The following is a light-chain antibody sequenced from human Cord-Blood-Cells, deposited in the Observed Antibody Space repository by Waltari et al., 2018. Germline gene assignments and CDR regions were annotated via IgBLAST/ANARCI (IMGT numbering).Light chain of an antibody. CDR2: KAY. CDR3: QQYKSYPWT. J-gene: IGKJ1*01. V-gene: IGKV1-5*03. Sequence: DIQMTQSPSTLSASVGDRVTINCRASQSISSWLAWYQQKPGKAPKLLIYKAYSLESGVPARFSGSGSETELTRTISCLQPDDFATYDCQQYKSYPWTFGQGAKVEIK. CDR1: QSISSW.